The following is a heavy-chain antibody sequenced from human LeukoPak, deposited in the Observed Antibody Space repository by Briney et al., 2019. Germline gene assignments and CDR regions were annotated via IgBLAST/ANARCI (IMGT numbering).Heavy chain of an antibody. Sequence: SVKVSCKASGGTFSSYAISWVRQAPGQGLEWMGGIIPIFGTANYAQKFQGRVTITADESTSTAYKELSSLRSENTAVYYCASLWLNYYYYYGMDVWGQGTTVTVSS. CDR1: GGTFSSYA. J-gene: IGHJ6*02. D-gene: IGHD5-18*01. CDR3: ASLWLNYYYYYGMDV. CDR2: IIPIFGTA. V-gene: IGHV1-69*01.